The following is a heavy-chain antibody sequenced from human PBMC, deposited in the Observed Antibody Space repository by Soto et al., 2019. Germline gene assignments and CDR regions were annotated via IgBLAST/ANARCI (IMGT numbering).Heavy chain of an antibody. CDR3: ARALGSSSSYYYYGMDV. CDR2: IYHSGST. J-gene: IGHJ6*02. Sequence: SETMSLTCAVSGYSISSGYYWGWIRQPPGKGLEWIGSIYHSGSTYYNPSLKSRVTISVDTSKNQFSLKLSSVTAADTAVYYCARALGSSSSYYYYGMDVGGQGTTVTVSS. V-gene: IGHV4-38-2*01. CDR1: GYSISSGYY. D-gene: IGHD6-6*01.